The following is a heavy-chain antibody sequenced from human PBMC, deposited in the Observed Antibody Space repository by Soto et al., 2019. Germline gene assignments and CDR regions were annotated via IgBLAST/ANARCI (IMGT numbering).Heavy chain of an antibody. J-gene: IGHJ4*02. CDR1: GFTFSSFW. V-gene: IGHV3-7*03. Sequence: GGSLRLACAASGFTFSSFWMSWVRQAPGKGLEWVANIKTDGSETHYVDSVKGRFTISRDNPKTSLFLQMNSLRVEDTAVYFCTSDRYPRFYHGSGSYPYYWGQGTPVTVSS. CDR3: TSDRYPRFYHGSGSYPYY. D-gene: IGHD3-10*01. CDR2: IKTDGSET.